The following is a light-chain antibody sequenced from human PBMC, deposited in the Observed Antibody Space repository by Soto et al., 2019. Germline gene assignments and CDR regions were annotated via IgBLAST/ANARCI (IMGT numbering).Light chain of an antibody. J-gene: IGLJ2*01. CDR1: SSDVGGYNF. CDR3: SLFTSSTTL. CDR2: DVS. Sequence: QSVLTQPASVSGSPGPSITISCTGTSSDVGGYNFVSWYQHRPGTAPQLMIFDVSNRPSGVSNRFSGSKSGNTASLTISGLQAEDEADYYCSLFTSSTTLFGGGTKLTVL. V-gene: IGLV2-14*03.